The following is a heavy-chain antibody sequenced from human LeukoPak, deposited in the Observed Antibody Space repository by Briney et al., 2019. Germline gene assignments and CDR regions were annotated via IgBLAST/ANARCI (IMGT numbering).Heavy chain of an antibody. V-gene: IGHV1-46*04. CDR1: GYTFTSYF. CDR3: VTDHTAMGTGLDY. CDR2: INPGSGGT. D-gene: IGHD5-18*01. J-gene: IGHJ4*02. Sequence: ASVKVSCKASGYTFTSYFMHWVRQAPGQGLEGRGAINPGSGGTIYAQKLQDRVTMTRDTSTSTVYMELSSLRSEDTAIYFCVTDHTAMGTGLDYWGQGTLVTVSS.